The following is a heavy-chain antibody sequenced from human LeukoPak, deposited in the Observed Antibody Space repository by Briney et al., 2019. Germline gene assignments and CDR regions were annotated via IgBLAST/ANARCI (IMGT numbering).Heavy chain of an antibody. Sequence: PSETLSLTCNVSGGSISRFYWNWIRQPPGKGLEWIANVYNSGSTNYNPSLKSRVTISVDMFKNQFSLELTSVTAADTAVYYCARLRSGMDVWGQGTTVTVSS. CDR3: ARLRSGMDV. CDR1: GGSISRFY. V-gene: IGHV4-59*01. CDR2: VYNSGST. J-gene: IGHJ6*02.